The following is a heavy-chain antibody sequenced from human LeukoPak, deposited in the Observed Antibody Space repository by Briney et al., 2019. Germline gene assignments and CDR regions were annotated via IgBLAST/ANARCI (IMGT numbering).Heavy chain of an antibody. V-gene: IGHV3-23*01. CDR2: ISGSGGST. J-gene: IGHJ3*02. Sequence: AGGSLRLSCAASGFTFSSYAMSWARQAPGKGLEWVSAISGSGGSTYYADSVKGRFTISRDNSKNTLYLQMNSLRAEDTAVYYCARVKGAPYSSSWYLKWAFDIWGQGTMVTVSS. CDR1: GFTFSSYA. D-gene: IGHD6-13*01. CDR3: ARVKGAPYSSSWYLKWAFDI.